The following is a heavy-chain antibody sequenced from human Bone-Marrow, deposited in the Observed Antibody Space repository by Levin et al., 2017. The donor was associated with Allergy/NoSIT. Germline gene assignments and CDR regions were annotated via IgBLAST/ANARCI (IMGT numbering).Heavy chain of an antibody. CDR1: GFTFSDYF. CDR2: ISSSGTTV. J-gene: IGHJ4*02. CDR3: ARDPGSTGSFEF. Sequence: PGGSLRLSCAASGFTFSDYFMSWIRQAPGKGLEWVSYISSSGTTVYYAESVKGRFSISRDNTNHSLYLQMNSLGAEDTAIYYCARDPGSTGSFEFWGQGALVTVSS. D-gene: IGHD1-7*01. V-gene: IGHV3-11*01.